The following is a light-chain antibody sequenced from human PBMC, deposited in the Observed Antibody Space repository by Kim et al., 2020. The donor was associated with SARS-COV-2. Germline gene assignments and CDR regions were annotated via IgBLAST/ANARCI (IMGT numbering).Light chain of an antibody. V-gene: IGLV2-14*04. CDR2: DVS. CDR3: SSYASSRSYV. Sequence: QTITISSTGTSSDDGRYKYVSLYQQHPGKAPKLMIYDVSERPSGVSNRFSGSKSGNTASLTISGLQAEDEANYYCSSYASSRSYVFGTGTKVTVL. J-gene: IGLJ1*01. CDR1: SSDDGRYKY.